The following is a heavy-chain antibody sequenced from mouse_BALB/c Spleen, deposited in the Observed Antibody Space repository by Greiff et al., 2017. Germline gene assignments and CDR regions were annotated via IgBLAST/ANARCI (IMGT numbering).Heavy chain of an antibody. Sequence: EVQRVESGGGLVKPGGSLKLSCAASGFTFSSYAMSWVRQTPEKRLEWVASISSGGSTYYPDSVKGRFTISRDNARNILYLQMSSLRSEDTAMYYCARGIHDGYYEFAYGGQGTLVTVSA. CDR2: ISSGGST. D-gene: IGHD2-3*01. CDR3: ARGIHDGYYEFAY. CDR1: GFTFSSYA. V-gene: IGHV5-6-5*01. J-gene: IGHJ3*01.